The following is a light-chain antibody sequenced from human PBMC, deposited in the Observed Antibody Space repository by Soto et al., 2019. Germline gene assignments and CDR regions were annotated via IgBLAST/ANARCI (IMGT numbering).Light chain of an antibody. V-gene: IGLV2-14*01. CDR2: DVS. CDR3: NSYTDNNTPV. Sequence: QSALAQPASVSGFPGQSIAISCSGTGSDVGDFRYVSWYQQRPGNAHKVLIYDVSNRPSGVSNRFSGPKSGNTASLTISWLQAEDEADYFCNSYTDNNTPVFGGGTKVTVL. CDR1: GSDVGDFRY. J-gene: IGLJ2*01.